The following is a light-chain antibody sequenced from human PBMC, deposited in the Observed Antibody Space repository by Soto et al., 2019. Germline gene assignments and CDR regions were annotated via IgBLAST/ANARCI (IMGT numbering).Light chain of an antibody. CDR2: KAS. CDR1: QSISAW. V-gene: IGKV1-5*03. J-gene: IGKJ5*01. CDR3: QKFNNYPIT. Sequence: DIQITQSPSTLSASVGDRVSINCRASQSISAWLAWYQQKPGKDPRLLIYKASTLEIGVPSRFSGSGSGTEFTLTISSLQPEDFATYYCQKFNNYPITFGKGKRREIK.